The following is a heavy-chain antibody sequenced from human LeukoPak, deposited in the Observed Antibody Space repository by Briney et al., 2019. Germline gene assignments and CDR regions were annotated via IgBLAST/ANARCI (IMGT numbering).Heavy chain of an antibody. CDR1: GGSFSGYY. CDR2: INHSGST. CDR3: AATVEMATINDY. J-gene: IGHJ4*02. Sequence: SETLSLTXAVYGGSFSGYYWSWIRQPPGKGLEWIGEINHSGSTNYNPSLKSRVTISVDTSKNQFSLKLSSVTAADTAVYYCAATVEMATINDYWGQGTLVTVSS. D-gene: IGHD5-24*01. V-gene: IGHV4-34*01.